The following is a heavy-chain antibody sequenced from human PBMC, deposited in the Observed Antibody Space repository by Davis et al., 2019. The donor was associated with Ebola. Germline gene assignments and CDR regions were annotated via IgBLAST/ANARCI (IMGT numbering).Heavy chain of an antibody. CDR3: ARDFPIAARPLLSYYYYGMDV. CDR1: GGTFSSYA. D-gene: IGHD6-6*01. CDR2: IIPILGIA. Sequence: SVKVSCKASGGTFSSYAISWVRQAPGQGLEWMGRIIPILGIANYAQKFQGRVTITADKSTSTAYMELSSLRSEDTAVYYCARDFPIAARPLLSYYYYGMDVWGQGTTVTVSS. J-gene: IGHJ6*02. V-gene: IGHV1-69*04.